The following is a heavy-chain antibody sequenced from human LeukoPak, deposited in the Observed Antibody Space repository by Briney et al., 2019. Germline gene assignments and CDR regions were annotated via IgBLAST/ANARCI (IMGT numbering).Heavy chain of an antibody. CDR1: GFTFSHYA. CDR3: AKGGYYASSGSYAFDI. Sequence: SGRSLRLSCAASGFTFSHYAMHWVRQAPGKGLDWVAVISYDGTNKYYADSVKGRFTISRDNSKNTLSLQMNSLRAEDTAVYYCAKGGYYASSGSYAFDIWGQGTVVTVS. CDR2: ISYDGTNK. V-gene: IGHV3-30*18. D-gene: IGHD3-22*01. J-gene: IGHJ3*02.